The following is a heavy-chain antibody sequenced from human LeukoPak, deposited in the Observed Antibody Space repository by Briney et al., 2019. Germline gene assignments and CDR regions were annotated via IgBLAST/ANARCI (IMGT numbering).Heavy chain of an antibody. V-gene: IGHV3-53*01. CDR3: ARRAGEYSHPYDY. Sequence: GGSLRLSCTVSGFTVSSNSMSWVRQAPGKGLEWVSFIYSGGNTHYSDSVKGRFTISRDNSKNTLYRQINSLRADDTAVYYCARRAGEYSHPYDYWGQGTLVTVSS. J-gene: IGHJ4*02. D-gene: IGHD4-17*01. CDR1: GFTVSSNS. CDR2: IYSGGNT.